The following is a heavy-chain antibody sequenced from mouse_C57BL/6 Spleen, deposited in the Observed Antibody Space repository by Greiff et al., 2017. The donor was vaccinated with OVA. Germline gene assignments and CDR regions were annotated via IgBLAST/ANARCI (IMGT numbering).Heavy chain of an antibody. Sequence: EVQLKESGPGLVKPSQSLSLTCSVTGYSITSGYYWNWIRQFPGNKLEWMGYISYDGSNNYNPSLKNRISITRDTSKNQFFLKLNSVTTEDTATYYCARGAIYYDYDGGDYFDYWGQGTTLTVSS. J-gene: IGHJ2*01. CDR1: GYSITSGYY. CDR2: ISYDGSN. CDR3: ARGAIYYDYDGGDYFDY. V-gene: IGHV3-6*01. D-gene: IGHD2-4*01.